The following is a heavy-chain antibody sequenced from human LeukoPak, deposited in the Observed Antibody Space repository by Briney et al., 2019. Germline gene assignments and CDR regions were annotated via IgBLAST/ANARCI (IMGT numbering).Heavy chain of an antibody. V-gene: IGHV1-18*01. CDR2: ISAYNGNT. CDR1: GYTFTSYG. CDR3: ARVDDSSGYGDYYYYYMDV. D-gene: IGHD3-22*01. Sequence: ASVKVSCKASGYTFTSYGISWVRQAPGQGLEWMGWISAYNGNTNYAQKLQGRVTMTTDTSTSTAYMELRSLRSDDTAVYYCARVDDSSGYGDYYYYYMDVWGKGTTVTVSS. J-gene: IGHJ6*03.